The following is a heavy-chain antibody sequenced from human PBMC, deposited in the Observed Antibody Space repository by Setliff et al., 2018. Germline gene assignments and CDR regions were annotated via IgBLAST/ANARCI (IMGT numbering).Heavy chain of an antibody. CDR3: ATSPKKVTGSDYYNYYMDV. D-gene: IGHD3-9*01. V-gene: IGHV1-69*06. CDR1: GTTFNSHA. Sequence: ASVKVSCQTSGTTFNSHAINWVRQAPGQGLEWMGRIITAFGSAISAQKFQDRVSITADRTTYTAYLELTNLTLEDTAVYYCATSPKKVTGSDYYNYYMDVWGKGTTVTVSS. J-gene: IGHJ6*03. CDR2: IITAFGSA.